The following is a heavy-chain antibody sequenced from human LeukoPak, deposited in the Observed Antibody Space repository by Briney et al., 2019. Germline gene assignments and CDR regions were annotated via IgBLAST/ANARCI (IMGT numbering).Heavy chain of an antibody. J-gene: IGHJ4*02. CDR2: ISAYNGNT. V-gene: IGHV1-18*01. CDR3: ARVCSDDGSGCLGY. Sequence: ASVKVSCKASGYTFTSYGISWVRQAPGQGLEWMGWISAYNGNTNYAQKLQGRVTMTTDTSTSTAYMELRSLRSDDTAVYYCARVCSDDGSGCLGYWGQGTLVTVSS. CDR1: GYTFTSYG. D-gene: IGHD3-22*01.